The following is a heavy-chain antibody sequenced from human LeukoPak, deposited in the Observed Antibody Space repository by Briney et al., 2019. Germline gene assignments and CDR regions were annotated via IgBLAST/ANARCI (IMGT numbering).Heavy chain of an antibody. D-gene: IGHD3-22*01. CDR1: GGTFSSYA. J-gene: IGHJ4*02. V-gene: IGHV1-69*04. CDR3: ASYDSSGYYWTG. Sequence: GASVKVSCKASGGTFSSYAISWVRQAPGQGLEWMGRIIPIFGIANYAQKFQGRVTITADKSTSTAYMELSSLRSEDTAVYYCASYDSSGYYWTGWGQGTLVTVSS. CDR2: IIPIFGIA.